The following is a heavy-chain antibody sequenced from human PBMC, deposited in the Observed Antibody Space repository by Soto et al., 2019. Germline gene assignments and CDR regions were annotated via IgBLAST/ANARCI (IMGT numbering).Heavy chain of an antibody. CDR1: GFTFSSYS. CDR3: VWPGGFDP. V-gene: IGHV3-21*01. D-gene: IGHD3-16*01. Sequence: GGSLRLSCAASGFTFSSYSMNWVRQAPGKGLEWVSSISTTSAYIYYADSVKGRFTISRDNAKNSLYLHMNSLRVEDTAVYYCVWPGGFDPWGQGTLVTSPQ. J-gene: IGHJ5*02. CDR2: ISTTSAYI.